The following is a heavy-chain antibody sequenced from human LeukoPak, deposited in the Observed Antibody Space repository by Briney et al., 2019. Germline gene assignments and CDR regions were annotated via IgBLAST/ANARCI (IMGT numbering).Heavy chain of an antibody. J-gene: IGHJ5*02. CDR3: AKEALGYCSGGSCYSHGGFDP. V-gene: IGHV3-30*18. CDR1: GFTFNSYG. CDR2: ISYDGSKR. D-gene: IGHD2-15*01. Sequence: GGSLRLSCVTSGFTFNSYGFYWVRQAPGKGLEWVAVISYDGSKRYYADSVKGRFTISRDNSKNTLYLQMNSLRAEDTAVYYCAKEALGYCSGGSCYSHGGFDPWGQGTLVTVSS.